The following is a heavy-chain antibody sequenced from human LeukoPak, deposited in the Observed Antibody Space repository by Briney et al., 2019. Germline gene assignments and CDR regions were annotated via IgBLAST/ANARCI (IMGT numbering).Heavy chain of an antibody. D-gene: IGHD3-10*01. J-gene: IGHJ6*02. Sequence: ASVKVSCKASGGTFSSYAISWVRQAPGQGLEWMGGIIPIFGTANYAQKFQGRVTITADESTSTAYMELSSLRSEDTAVYYCARPGSGSYQLPYYYGMDVWGQGTTVTVSS. CDR1: GGTFSSYA. V-gene: IGHV1-69*13. CDR3: ARPGSGSYQLPYYYGMDV. CDR2: IIPIFGTA.